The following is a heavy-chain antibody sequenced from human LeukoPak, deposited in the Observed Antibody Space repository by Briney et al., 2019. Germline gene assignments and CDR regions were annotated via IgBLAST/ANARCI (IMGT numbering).Heavy chain of an antibody. V-gene: IGHV3-30*09. CDR1: GFTFSSYA. J-gene: IGHJ4*02. CDR2: IWYDGSKK. CDR3: ARDRPGYSSGCPRY. Sequence: GGSLRLSCPASGFTFSSYAMHWVRQAPGKGLAWVATIWYDGSKKYHADSVKGRLVISRDNSKNTLYLQMSSLRAEDTAVYYCARDRPGYSSGCPRYWGQGTLVTVSS. D-gene: IGHD6-19*01.